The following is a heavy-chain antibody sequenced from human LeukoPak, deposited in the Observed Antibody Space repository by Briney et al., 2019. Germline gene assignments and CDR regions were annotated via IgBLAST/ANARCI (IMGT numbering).Heavy chain of an antibody. V-gene: IGHV3-48*04. CDR2: ISSSGSTI. D-gene: IGHD2-15*01. J-gene: IGHJ4*02. CDR3: ARGSIVVVVAATGGDY. Sequence: GGSLRLSCAASGFTFSSYSMNWVRQAPGKGLEWVSHISSSGSTIYYADSVKGRFAISRDNAKNSLYLQMNSLRAEDTAVYYCARGSIVVVVAATGGDYWGQGTLVTVSS. CDR1: GFTFSSYS.